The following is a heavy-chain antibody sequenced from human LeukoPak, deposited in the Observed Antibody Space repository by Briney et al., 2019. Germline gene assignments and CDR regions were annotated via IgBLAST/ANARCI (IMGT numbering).Heavy chain of an antibody. V-gene: IGHV3-7*03. CDR3: ARDPGRWSDAFDI. J-gene: IGHJ3*02. CDR2: IKQGGSEK. D-gene: IGHD6-13*01. Sequence: GGSLRLSCAASGFTFSSYWMSWVRQAPGKGLEWVANIKQGGSEKYYVDSVKGRFTISRDNANNSLYLQMNSLRAEDTAVYYCARDPGRWSDAFDIWGQGTMVTVSS. CDR1: GFTFSSYW.